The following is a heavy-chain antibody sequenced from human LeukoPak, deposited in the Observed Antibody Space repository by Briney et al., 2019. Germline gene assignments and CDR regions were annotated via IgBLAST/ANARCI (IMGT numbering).Heavy chain of an antibody. CDR1: GYTFTTYG. CDR3: ARDTGSNFFDP. V-gene: IGHV1-18*01. D-gene: IGHD1-26*01. CDR2: ISTYNAKT. J-gene: IGHJ5*02. Sequence: ASVKVSCRASGYTFTTYGIIWVRQAPGQGLEWMGWISTYNAKTKYAQNLQGRVAMTTDTSTSTVYMELRSLTSDDTAVYYCARDTGSNFFDPWGQGTLVTVAS.